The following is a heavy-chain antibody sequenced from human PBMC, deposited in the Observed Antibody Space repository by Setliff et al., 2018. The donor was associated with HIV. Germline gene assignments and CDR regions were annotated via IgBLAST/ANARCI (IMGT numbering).Heavy chain of an antibody. D-gene: IGHD1-26*01. V-gene: IGHV3-7*03. CDR1: GFTFGNHF. CDR2: IKQDGVGK. Sequence: GGSLRLSCAASGFTFGNHFMAWVRQAPGKGLEWVANIKQDGVGKYYGDSGKGRFTISRDNAKNLLLLQMTSMRVDDTAVYYCVRWEQDRLDYYYMDVWGKGTSVTVSS. J-gene: IGHJ6*03. CDR3: VRWEQDRLDYYYMDV.